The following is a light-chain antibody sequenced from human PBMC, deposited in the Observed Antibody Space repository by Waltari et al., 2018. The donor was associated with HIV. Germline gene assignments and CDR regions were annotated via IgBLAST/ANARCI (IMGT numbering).Light chain of an antibody. J-gene: IGKJ2*01. CDR2: GAS. V-gene: IGKV3-15*01. Sequence: EIVMTQSPAILSVSPGERATLSCRASQTVNNNLVWYQQRPGQPPRLLIYGASTRATGIPARFSGSGSGTEFTLTISNLQSEDFAVYHCQQCNNWPYTFGQGTKLEIK. CDR3: QQCNNWPYT. CDR1: QTVNNN.